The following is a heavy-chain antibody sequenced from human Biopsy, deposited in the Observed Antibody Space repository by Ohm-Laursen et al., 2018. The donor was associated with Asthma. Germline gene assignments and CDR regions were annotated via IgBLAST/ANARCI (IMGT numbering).Heavy chain of an antibody. Sequence: SLRLSCAASGFAVSRHHMFWVRQAPGKGLEWISYINGKSNSIEYADSVKGRFTISRDNAKNSLYLQMNSLRAEDTAVYCCARTFHFWSPYHAEHYQLWGQGTLVTVSS. CDR1: GFAVSRHH. CDR2: INGKSNSI. J-gene: IGHJ1*01. V-gene: IGHV3-48*03. CDR3: ARTFHFWSPYHAEHYQL. D-gene: IGHD3-3*02.